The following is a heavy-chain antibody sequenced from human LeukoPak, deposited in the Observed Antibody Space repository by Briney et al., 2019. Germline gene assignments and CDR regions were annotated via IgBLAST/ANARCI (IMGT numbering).Heavy chain of an antibody. V-gene: IGHV1-2*02. D-gene: IGHD2-21*01. Sequence: ASVKVSCKASGYTFNGYYKHWVRQAPGQGLEWMGWINPNSGGTNYAQKFQGRVTMTRDTSISTAYMELSRLRSDDTAMYYCARSSSVTIPGYYFDYWGQGALVTVSS. CDR3: ARSSSVTIPGYYFDY. J-gene: IGHJ4*02. CDR1: GYTFNGYY. CDR2: INPNSGGT.